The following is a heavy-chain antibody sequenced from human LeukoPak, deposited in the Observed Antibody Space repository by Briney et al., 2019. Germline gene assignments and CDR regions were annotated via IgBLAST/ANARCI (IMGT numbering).Heavy chain of an antibody. Sequence: PSETLSLTCTVSSGSINDYHWSWIRQPPGKGLEWIGHIYYSGTTNYNASLKSRVTISLDTSKSQFSLEVISVTAADTAVYYCARAGGLLWFGDDYWGQGTLVTVSS. CDR1: SGSINDYH. CDR3: ARAGGLLWFGDDY. J-gene: IGHJ4*02. V-gene: IGHV4-59*12. CDR2: IYYSGTT. D-gene: IGHD3-10*01.